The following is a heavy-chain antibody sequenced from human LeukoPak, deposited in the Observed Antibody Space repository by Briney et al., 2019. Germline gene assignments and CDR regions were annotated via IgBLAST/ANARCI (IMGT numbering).Heavy chain of an antibody. D-gene: IGHD5-24*01. CDR2: IKANSGDT. Sequence: ASVKVSCKASGYIFTAYYLHWVRQAPGQGLEWMGWIKANSGDTNYARKFQGRVTMTRDTSISTVYMELSRLTSDDTAVYCCTRIGDGYPYWGQGTLVTVSS. CDR1: GYIFTAYY. V-gene: IGHV1-2*02. J-gene: IGHJ4*02. CDR3: TRIGDGYPY.